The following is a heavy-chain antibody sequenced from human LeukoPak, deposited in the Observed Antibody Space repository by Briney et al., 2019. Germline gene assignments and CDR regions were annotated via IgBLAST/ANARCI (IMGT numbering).Heavy chain of an antibody. CDR3: AKDRYSYGPYYYYGMDV. Sequence: PGGSLRLSCAASGFTFSSYAMSWVRQAPGKGLEWVSAISGSGGSTYYADSVKGRFTISRDNSKNTLYLQMNSLRAEDTAVYYCAKDRYSYGPYYYYGMDVWGQGTTVTVSS. V-gene: IGHV3-23*01. J-gene: IGHJ6*02. D-gene: IGHD5-18*01. CDR1: GFTFSSYA. CDR2: ISGSGGST.